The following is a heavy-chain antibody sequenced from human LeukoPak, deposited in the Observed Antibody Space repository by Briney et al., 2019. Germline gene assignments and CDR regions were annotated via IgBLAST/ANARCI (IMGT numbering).Heavy chain of an antibody. J-gene: IGHJ4*02. CDR1: GGSISSGGYS. CDR2: IYHSGST. CDR3: ARTRDYGVIFDY. V-gene: IGHV4-30-2*01. Sequence: SETLSLTCAVSGGSISSGGYSWSWIRQPPGKGLEWIGYIYHSGSTYYNPSLKSRVTISVDRSKNQFSLKLSSVTAADTAVYYCARTRDYGVIFDYWGQGTLVTVSS. D-gene: IGHD4-17*01.